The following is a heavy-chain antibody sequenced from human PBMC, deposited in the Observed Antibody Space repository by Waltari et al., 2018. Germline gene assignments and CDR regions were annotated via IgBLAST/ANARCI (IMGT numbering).Heavy chain of an antibody. CDR1: GFTYSMYW. V-gene: IGHV3-74*01. CDR3: ARGARRTTVTTGWWYFDL. J-gene: IGHJ2*01. D-gene: IGHD4-17*01. CDR2: SNVDGRSR. Sequence: EVQLVESGGGLVQPGGSLRLSCAASGFTYSMYWMHWVRQAPGKGLVWGSGSNVDGRSRGYADSVKGRFTISKDNANNTVYLQMNSLRAEDTAIYYCARGARRTTVTTGWWYFDLWGRGTLVTVSS.